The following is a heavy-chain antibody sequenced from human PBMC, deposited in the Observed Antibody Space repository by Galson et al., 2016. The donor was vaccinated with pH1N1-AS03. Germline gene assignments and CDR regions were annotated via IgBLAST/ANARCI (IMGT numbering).Heavy chain of an antibody. CDR2: VNDVSSHI. CDR3: ARDEGKYARDSAMDV. D-gene: IGHD2-2*01. Sequence: SLRLSCAASGFTFSRYGMNWVRQAPGKGLEWISYVNDVSSHIYYADFVKGRFAISRDNAKNSLYLQMNSLRAEDMAVYYCARDEGKYARDSAMDVWGQGTTVTVSS. CDR1: GFTFSRYG. J-gene: IGHJ6*02. V-gene: IGHV3-48*01.